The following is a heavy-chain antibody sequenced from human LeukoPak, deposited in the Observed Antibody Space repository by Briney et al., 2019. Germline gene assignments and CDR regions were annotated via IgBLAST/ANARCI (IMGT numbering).Heavy chain of an antibody. D-gene: IGHD1-26*01. CDR3: ARQGYTASYYFLDY. CDR1: GGSIGSYF. J-gene: IGHJ4*02. CDR2: IYTTGAT. Sequence: SETLSLTCTVSGGSIGSYFWGWVRQPAGKGLEWIGRIYTTGATFYNPSLKTRLTMSIDTSKNQFSLRLTSVVAADTAVYYCARQGYTASYYFLDYWSQGTLVTVSS. V-gene: IGHV4-4*07.